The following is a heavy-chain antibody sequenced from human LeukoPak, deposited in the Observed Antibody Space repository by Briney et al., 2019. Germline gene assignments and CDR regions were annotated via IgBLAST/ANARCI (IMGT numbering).Heavy chain of an antibody. J-gene: IGHJ5*02. D-gene: IGHD5-18*01. V-gene: IGHV4-59*01. CDR2: IYYSGST. CDR3: ARVYTAMVTGWFDP. CDR1: GGSISSYY. Sequence: SETLSLTCTVSGGSISSYYWSWIRQPPGKGLEWIGYIYYSGSTNYNPSLKSRVTISVDTSKNQFSLKLSSVTAADTAVYYCARVYTAMVTGWFDPWGQGTLVTVSS.